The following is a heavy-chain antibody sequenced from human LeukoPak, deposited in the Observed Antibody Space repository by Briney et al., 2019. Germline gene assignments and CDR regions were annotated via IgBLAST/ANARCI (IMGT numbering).Heavy chain of an antibody. CDR3: ARHPSFGMVIES. Sequence: PSETLSLTCSVSGGSISSYYWSWIRQPPGRGLEWIGYVYYTESTNYNPSLKSRVTISVDTSKNQFSLKLSSVTAADTAVYYCARHPSFGMVIESWGQGTLATVSS. D-gene: IGHD3-3*01. CDR2: VYYTEST. J-gene: IGHJ4*02. V-gene: IGHV4-59*08. CDR1: GGSISSYY.